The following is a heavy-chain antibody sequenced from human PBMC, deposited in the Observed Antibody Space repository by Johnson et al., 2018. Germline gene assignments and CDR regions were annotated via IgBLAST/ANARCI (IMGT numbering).Heavy chain of an antibody. CDR2: ISYAGRTQ. Sequence: QVQLGEAGGGVVQPGRSLKLSCAASGFNFRSYAMNWVRQATGKGLEWVAVISYAGRTQYYAESVKGRFTISRDNSKNTLNLQMNSLRLEETAVFYCAREAQPTRDGFDIWGQGTMVTVSS. V-gene: IGHV3-30*04. CDR1: GFNFRSYA. CDR3: AREAQPTRDGFDI. J-gene: IGHJ3*02.